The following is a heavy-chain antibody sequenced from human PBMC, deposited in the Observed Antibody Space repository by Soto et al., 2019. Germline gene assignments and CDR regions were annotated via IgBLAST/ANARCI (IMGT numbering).Heavy chain of an antibody. V-gene: IGHV1-2*04. CDR1: GYTFTGYY. J-gene: IGHJ4*02. Sequence: GASVKVSCKASGYTFTGYYMHWVRQAPGQGLEWMGWINPNSGGTNYAQKFQGWVTMTRDTSISTAYMELSRLRSDDTAVYYCAREAPMEKHIDYWGQGTLVTVSS. D-gene: IGHD3-10*01. CDR2: INPNSGGT. CDR3: AREAPMEKHIDY.